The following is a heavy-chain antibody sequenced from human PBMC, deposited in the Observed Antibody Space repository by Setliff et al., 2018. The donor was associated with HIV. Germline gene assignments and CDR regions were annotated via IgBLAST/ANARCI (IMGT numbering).Heavy chain of an antibody. CDR1: GGSFSNHY. V-gene: IGHV4-34*01. CDR3: ARGGDWTLDY. J-gene: IGHJ4*02. Sequence: SETLSLTCAVYGGSFSNHYWTWIRQPPGKGLEWIGEINPSESTHYNPSLKSRVNISVDTSKNQFSLILTSVTAADTAVYYCARGGDWTLDYWGRGSLVTVSS. D-gene: IGHD2-21*02. CDR2: INPSEST.